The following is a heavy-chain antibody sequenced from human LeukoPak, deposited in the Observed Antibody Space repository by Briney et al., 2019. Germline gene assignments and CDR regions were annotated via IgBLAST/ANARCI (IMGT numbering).Heavy chain of an antibody. V-gene: IGHV3-30-3*01. Sequence: GRSLRLTCAASGFTFSSYGMHWVRQAPGKGLEWVAVISYDGSNKYYADSVKGRFTISRDNSKNTLYLQMNSLRAEDTAVYYCARERGDIVVVPAAMYLDYWGQGTLVTVSS. CDR1: GFTFSSYG. CDR3: ARERGDIVVVPAAMYLDY. J-gene: IGHJ4*02. CDR2: ISYDGSNK. D-gene: IGHD2-2*01.